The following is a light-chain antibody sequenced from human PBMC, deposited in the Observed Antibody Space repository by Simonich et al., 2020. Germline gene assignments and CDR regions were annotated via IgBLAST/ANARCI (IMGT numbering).Light chain of an antibody. J-gene: IGLJ2*01. Sequence: NFMLTQPHSVSESPGKTVTISCTRISGSIASNYVQWYQQRPGSSPTTVIYEDNQIPSGVPDRFSGSIDSSSNSASLTISGLKTEDEADYYCQSYDSSNKVFGGGTKLTVL. CDR2: EDN. CDR1: SGSIASNY. V-gene: IGLV6-57*01. CDR3: QSYDSSNKV.